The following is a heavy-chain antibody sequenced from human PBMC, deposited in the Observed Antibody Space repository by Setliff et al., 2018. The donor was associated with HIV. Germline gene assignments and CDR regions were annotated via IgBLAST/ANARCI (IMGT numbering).Heavy chain of an antibody. V-gene: IGHV1-69*13. J-gene: IGHJ3*02. D-gene: IGHD3-10*01. CDR2: IIPIFGTA. Sequence: SVKVSCKASGYTFTSYGISWVRQAPGQGLEWMGGIIPIFGTANYAQKFQGRVTITADESTSTAYMELSSLRSEDTAVYYCATPLWFGTQDAFDIWGQGTMVTVSS. CDR1: GYTFTSYG. CDR3: ATPLWFGTQDAFDI.